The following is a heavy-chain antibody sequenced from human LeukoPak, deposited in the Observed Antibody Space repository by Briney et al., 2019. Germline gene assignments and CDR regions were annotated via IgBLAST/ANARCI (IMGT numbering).Heavy chain of an antibody. Sequence: GSLRLSCAASGFTFSSYSMNWVRQAPGKGLEWVSSISGSSSYIYYADSVKGRFTISRDNAKNSLYLQMNSLRAEDTAVYYCASGSGSYYRGGYWGQGTLVTVSS. CDR1: GFTFSSYS. J-gene: IGHJ4*02. D-gene: IGHD3-10*01. V-gene: IGHV3-21*01. CDR3: ASGSGSYYRGGY. CDR2: ISGSSSYI.